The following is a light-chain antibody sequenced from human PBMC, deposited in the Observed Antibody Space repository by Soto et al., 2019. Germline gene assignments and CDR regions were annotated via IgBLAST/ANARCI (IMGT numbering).Light chain of an antibody. CDR3: QQRRTWLFT. CDR2: DAS. V-gene: IGKV3-11*01. Sequence: EIVLTQSPATLSLSPGERATLSCRASQSVSSYLAWYQQKPGQAPRLLIYDASNRATGIPARFSGSGSGTDFTLTISSLKPEDFAVYYCQQRRTWLFTFGPGTKVDIK. J-gene: IGKJ3*01. CDR1: QSVSSY.